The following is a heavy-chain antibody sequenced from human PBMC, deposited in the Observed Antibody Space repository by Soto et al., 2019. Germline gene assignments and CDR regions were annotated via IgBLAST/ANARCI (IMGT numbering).Heavy chain of an antibody. CDR1: GYTFTSYA. V-gene: IGHV1-3*01. J-gene: IGHJ4*02. CDR3: ARDGSFPLGGFDY. CDR2: INAGNGNT. Sequence: ASVKFSCKASGYTFTSYAMHWVRQAPGQRLEWMGWINAGNGNTKYSQKFQGRVTITRDTSASTAYMELSSLRSEDTAVYYCARDGSFPLGGFDYWGQGTLVTVSS.